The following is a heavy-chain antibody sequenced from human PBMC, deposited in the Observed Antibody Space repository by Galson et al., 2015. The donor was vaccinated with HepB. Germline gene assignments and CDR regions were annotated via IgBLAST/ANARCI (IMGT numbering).Heavy chain of an antibody. CDR3: ARGAEYYYDNSGYYDY. J-gene: IGHJ4*02. CDR1: GGTFSSYA. V-gene: IGHV1-69*10. Sequence: SVKVSCKASGGTFSSYAISWVRQAPGQGLEWMGGIIPILGIANYAQKFQGRVTITADKSTSTAYMELSSLRSDDTAVYYCARGAEYYYDNSGYYDYWGQGTLVTVSS. CDR2: IIPILGIA. D-gene: IGHD3-22*01.